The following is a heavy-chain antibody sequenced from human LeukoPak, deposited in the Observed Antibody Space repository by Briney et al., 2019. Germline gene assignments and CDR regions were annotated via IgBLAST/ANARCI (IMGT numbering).Heavy chain of an antibody. D-gene: IGHD7-27*01. CDR3: ARANWGFDY. V-gene: IGHV4-34*01. CDR2: INHSGST. Sequence: SETLSLTCAVYGGSFSGYYWSWIRQPPGKGLEWIGEINHSGSTNYNPSLESRVTISVDTSKNQFSLKLSSVTAADTAVYYCARANWGFDYWGQGTLVTVSS. J-gene: IGHJ4*02. CDR1: GGSFSGYY.